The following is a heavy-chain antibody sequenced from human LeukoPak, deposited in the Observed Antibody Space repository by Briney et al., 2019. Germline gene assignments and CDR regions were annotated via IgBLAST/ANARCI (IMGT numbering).Heavy chain of an antibody. D-gene: IGHD3-16*02. V-gene: IGHV1-2*04. CDR1: GYTFTAYY. CDR3: ARGTPGSYLGY. Sequence: ASVKVSCKASGYTFTAYYMHWVRQAPAQGLEWMGWINPNSGGTNYAQKFKGWVTLTRDTSINTTYMELSRLASDVTAVYFCARGTPGSYLGYWGQGTLVTVSP. J-gene: IGHJ4*02. CDR2: INPNSGGT.